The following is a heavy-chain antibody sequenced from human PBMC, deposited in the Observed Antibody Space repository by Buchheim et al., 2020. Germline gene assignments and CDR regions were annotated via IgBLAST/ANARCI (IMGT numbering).Heavy chain of an antibody. V-gene: IGHV3-21*01. CDR1: GFTFSTYS. Sequence: EVQLVESGGGLVQPGGSLRLSCAASGFTFSTYSMNWVRQAPGKGLEWLSSISSSSSHIYYAGSVKGRFTISRDDAKNSLYLQMNSLRVEDTAVYYCARKIPGTVYFDYWGQGTL. CDR3: ARKIPGTVYFDY. CDR2: ISSSSSHI. D-gene: IGHD1-14*01. J-gene: IGHJ4*02.